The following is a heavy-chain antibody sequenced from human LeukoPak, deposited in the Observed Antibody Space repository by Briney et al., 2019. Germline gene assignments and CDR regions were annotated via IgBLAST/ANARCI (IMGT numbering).Heavy chain of an antibody. D-gene: IGHD6-13*01. CDR1: GYTFTSYA. CDR3: ARFGIAAAGNYYYYGMDV. V-gene: IGHV1-3*01. Sequence: GASVKVSCKASGYTFTSYAMHWVRQAPGQRLEWMGWINAGNGNTKYSQKFQGRVTITRDTSASTAYMELSSLRSEDTAVYYCARFGIAAAGNYYYYGMDVWGQGTTVTVSS. CDR2: INAGNGNT. J-gene: IGHJ6*02.